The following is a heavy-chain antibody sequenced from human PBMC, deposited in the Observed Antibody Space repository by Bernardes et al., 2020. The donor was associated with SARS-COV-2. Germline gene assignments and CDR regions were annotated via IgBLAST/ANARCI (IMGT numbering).Heavy chain of an antibody. CDR1: GYTFTSYG. CDR2: ISAYNGNT. Sequence: ASVNVSCKASGYTFTSYGISWLRQAPGQGLEWMGWISAYNGNTDYLEKLQGRITLATDTSTSTAYMELRSLSSDDTAVYYCARDGGWLEPSGQRTLVTVSS. CDR3: ARDGGWLEP. J-gene: IGHJ5*02. V-gene: IGHV1-18*04. D-gene: IGHD3-16*01.